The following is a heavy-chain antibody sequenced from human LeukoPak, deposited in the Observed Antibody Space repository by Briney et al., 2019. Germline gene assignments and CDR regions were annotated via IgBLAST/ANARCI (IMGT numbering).Heavy chain of an antibody. CDR3: ARMDLDGGDSIGFDS. Sequence: ASVKVSCKASGCTFTGFFMLWVRQAPGQGLEWMGWINPNIGDAYYAQKFQGGVTMTRDRSINTAYMELSRLTSDDTAVYYCARMDLDGGDSIGFDSWGQGTLVTVSS. CDR2: INPNIGDA. D-gene: IGHD2-21*02. CDR1: GCTFTGFF. J-gene: IGHJ5*01. V-gene: IGHV1-2*02.